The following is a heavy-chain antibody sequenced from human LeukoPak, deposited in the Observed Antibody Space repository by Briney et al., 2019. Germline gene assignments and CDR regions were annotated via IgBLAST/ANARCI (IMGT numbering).Heavy chain of an antibody. J-gene: IGHJ4*02. CDR2: ISGSGGST. Sequence: GGSLRPSCAASGFTFSSYAMSWVRQAPGKGLEWVSAISGSGGSTYYADSVKGRFTISRDNSKNTLYLQMNSLRAEDTAVYYCAKPCSGGSCYSNWGQGTLVTVSS. CDR3: AKPCSGGSCYSN. D-gene: IGHD2-15*01. CDR1: GFTFSSYA. V-gene: IGHV3-23*01.